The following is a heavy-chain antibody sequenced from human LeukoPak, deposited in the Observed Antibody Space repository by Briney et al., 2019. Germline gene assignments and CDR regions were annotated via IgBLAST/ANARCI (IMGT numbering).Heavy chain of an antibody. Sequence: PSETLSLTCTVSGYSISSGYYWGWIRQPPGKGLEWIGSIYYSGSTYYNPSLKSRVTISVDTSKNQFSLKLSSVTAADTAVYYCARDLRMPLGANTGYYFDYWGQGTLVTVSS. J-gene: IGHJ4*02. D-gene: IGHD1-26*01. CDR3: ARDLRMPLGANTGYYFDY. V-gene: IGHV4-38-2*02. CDR1: GYSISSGYY. CDR2: IYYSGST.